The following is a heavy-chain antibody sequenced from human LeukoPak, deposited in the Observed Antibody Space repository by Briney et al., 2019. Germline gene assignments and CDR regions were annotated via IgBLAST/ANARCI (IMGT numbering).Heavy chain of an antibody. CDR3: AKGSYYDSSGSFYFDY. CDR2: ISGSGDNT. J-gene: IGHJ4*02. V-gene: IGHV3-23*01. D-gene: IGHD3-22*01. CDR1: GFTFSSYA. Sequence: GGSLRLSCAASGFTFSSYAMSWVRQAPGKGLEWVSGISGSGDNTNYADSVKGRFTISRDNSKNTLYVQVNSLGTEDTAAYYCAKGSYYDSSGSFYFDYWGQGTLVTVSS.